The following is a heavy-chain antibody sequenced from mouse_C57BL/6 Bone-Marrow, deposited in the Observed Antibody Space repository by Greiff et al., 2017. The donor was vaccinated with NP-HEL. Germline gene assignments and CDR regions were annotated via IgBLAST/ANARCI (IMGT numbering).Heavy chain of an antibody. CDR1: GFTFSDAW. Sequence: EVQLVESGGGLVQPGGSMKLSCAASGFTFSDAWMDWVRQSPEKGLEWVAEIRNKANNHATYYAESVKGRFTISRDDSKSSVYLQMNSLRAEDTGIYYCTRRGSSYYYYAMDYWGQGTSVTVSS. V-gene: IGHV6-6*01. CDR3: TRRGSSYYYYAMDY. CDR2: IRNKANNHAT. J-gene: IGHJ4*01. D-gene: IGHD1-1*01.